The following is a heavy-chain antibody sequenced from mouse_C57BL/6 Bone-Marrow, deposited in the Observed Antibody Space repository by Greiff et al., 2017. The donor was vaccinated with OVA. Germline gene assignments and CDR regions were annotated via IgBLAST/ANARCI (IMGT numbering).Heavy chain of an antibody. Sequence: EVKLMESGGGLVQPGGSLKLSCAASGFTFSDYYMYWVRQTPEKRLEWDAYISNGGGSTYYPDTVKGRFTISRDNAKNTLYLQMSRLKSEDTAMYYCARPGNYYGSSPDYWGQGTTLTVSS. CDR2: ISNGGGST. V-gene: IGHV5-12*01. J-gene: IGHJ2*01. D-gene: IGHD1-1*01. CDR3: ARPGNYYGSSPDY. CDR1: GFTFSDYY.